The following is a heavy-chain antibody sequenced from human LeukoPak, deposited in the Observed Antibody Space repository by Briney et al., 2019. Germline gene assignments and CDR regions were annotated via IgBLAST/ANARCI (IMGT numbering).Heavy chain of an antibody. D-gene: IGHD3-10*01. CDR1: GFTFSNYG. V-gene: IGHV3-48*01. J-gene: IGHJ4*02. CDR3: ARDKGFAEYDY. Sequence: GGSLRLSCAASGFTFSNYGMTWVRQGPGKGLEWISYISSSSSTIYYSDSVKGRFTISRDYAKISLYLQMNSLRAEDTAVYYCARDKGFAEYDYWGQGTLVTVSS. CDR2: ISSSSSTI.